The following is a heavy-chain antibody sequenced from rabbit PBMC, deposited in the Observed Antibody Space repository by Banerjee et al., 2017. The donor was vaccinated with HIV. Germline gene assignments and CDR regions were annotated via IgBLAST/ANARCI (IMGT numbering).Heavy chain of an antibody. J-gene: IGHJ2*01. CDR3: ARGGAFDP. V-gene: IGHV1S45*01. CDR1: GFSFSSNYW. CDR2: IATGSGST. Sequence: QEQLEESGGGLVKPEGSLTLTCKASGFSFSSNYWICWVRQAPGKGLEWIGCIATGSGSTYYASWAKGRFTISKTSSTTVTLQTTSLTAADTATYFCARGGAFDPWGQGTLVTVS.